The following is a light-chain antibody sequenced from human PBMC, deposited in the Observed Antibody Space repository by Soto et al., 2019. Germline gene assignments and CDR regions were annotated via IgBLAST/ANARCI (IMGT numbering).Light chain of an antibody. J-gene: IGLJ2*01. V-gene: IGLV1-40*01. CDR1: SSNIGAGYD. CDR3: QSYDSSLSGNVV. CDR2: GNS. Sequence: QPVLTQPPSVSGAPGQRVTISCTGSSSNIGAGYDVHWYQQLPGTAPKLLIYGNSNRPSGVPDRFSGSKSGTLASLAITGLQAEDEADYYCQSYDSSLSGNVVFGGGTKVTVL.